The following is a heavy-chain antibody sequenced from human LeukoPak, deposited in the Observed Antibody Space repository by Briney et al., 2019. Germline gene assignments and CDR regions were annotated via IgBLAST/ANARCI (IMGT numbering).Heavy chain of an antibody. CDR3: ARGGSGWYEKENFDY. Sequence: GGSLRLSCAASGFTFSNYGMPWVRQAPGKGLEWVAVISYDGSNKYYADSVKGRFTISRDNSKNTLYLQMNSLRAEDTAVYYCARGGSGWYEKENFDYWGQGTLVTVSS. CDR1: GFTFSNYG. D-gene: IGHD2-15*01. CDR2: ISYDGSNK. V-gene: IGHV3-33*05. J-gene: IGHJ4*02.